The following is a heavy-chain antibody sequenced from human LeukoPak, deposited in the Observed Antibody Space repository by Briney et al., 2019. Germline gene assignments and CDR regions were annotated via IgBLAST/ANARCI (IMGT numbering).Heavy chain of an antibody. CDR1: GFTFSSYG. CDR3: AKDPGYYDILTGYYMTGGPIDY. CDR2: ISGSGGST. V-gene: IGHV3-23*01. D-gene: IGHD3-9*01. J-gene: IGHJ4*02. Sequence: PGGSLRLSCAASGFTFSSYGMSWVRQAPGKGLEWVSAISGSGGSTYYADSVKGRFTISRDNSKNTLYLQMNSLRAEDTAVYYCAKDPGYYDILTGYYMTGGPIDYWGQGTLVTVSS.